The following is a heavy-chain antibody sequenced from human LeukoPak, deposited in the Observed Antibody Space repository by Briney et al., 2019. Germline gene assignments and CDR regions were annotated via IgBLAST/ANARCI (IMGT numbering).Heavy chain of an antibody. V-gene: IGHV4-39*01. CDR1: GGSISSSSYY. J-gene: IGHJ4*02. D-gene: IGHD6-19*01. CDR2: IYYSGTT. CDR3: ARQVGGGRWYFDY. Sequence: SETLSLTCTVSGGSISSSSYYWSWIHQPPGKGLEWIGSIYYSGTTYYNPSLKSRVTISLDASKNQFSLKLSSVTAADTAVYYCARQVGGGRWYFDYWGQGTLVTVSS.